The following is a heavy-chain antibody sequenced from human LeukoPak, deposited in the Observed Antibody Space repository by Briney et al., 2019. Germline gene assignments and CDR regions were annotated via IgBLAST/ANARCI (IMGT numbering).Heavy chain of an antibody. CDR2: FDPEDGET. CDR3: ATLSITMIDEERYFDY. CDR1: GYTLTELS. J-gene: IGHJ4*02. D-gene: IGHD3-22*01. Sequence: ASVKVSCKVSGYTLTELSMHWVRQAPGKGLEWMGGFDPEDGETIYAQKFQGRVTMTEDTSTDTAYMELSSLRSEDTAVYYCATLSITMIDEERYFDYWGQGTLVTVSS. V-gene: IGHV1-24*01.